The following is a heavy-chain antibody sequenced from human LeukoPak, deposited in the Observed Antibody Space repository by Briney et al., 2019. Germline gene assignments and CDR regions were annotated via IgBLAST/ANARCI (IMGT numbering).Heavy chain of an antibody. D-gene: IGHD6-13*01. CDR2: INTDGSTT. V-gene: IGHV3-74*01. Sequence: GGSLRLSCAASGFTFRSYWMHWVRQVPGKGPVWVSRINTDGSTTNYADSVKGRFTISRDNAKNTLYLQMNSLRVEDTAVYYCARLGSSSWNWFDPWGQGTLVTVSS. CDR1: GFTFRSYW. CDR3: ARLGSSSWNWFDP. J-gene: IGHJ5*02.